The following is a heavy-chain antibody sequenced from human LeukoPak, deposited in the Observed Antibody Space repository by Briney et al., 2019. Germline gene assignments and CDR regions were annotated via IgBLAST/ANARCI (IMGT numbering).Heavy chain of an antibody. Sequence: PSETLSLTCTVSGGSVRNYYWNWIRQPPGKGLEWIGYISYSGTTNYNPSLKSRVTISVDTSKNQFSLKLSSVTAADTAVYYCASLYYYGSGSYYIQYFQHWGQGTLVTVSS. CDR2: ISYSGTT. D-gene: IGHD3-10*01. V-gene: IGHV4-59*08. CDR3: ASLYYYGSGSYYIQYFQH. CDR1: GGSVRNYY. J-gene: IGHJ1*01.